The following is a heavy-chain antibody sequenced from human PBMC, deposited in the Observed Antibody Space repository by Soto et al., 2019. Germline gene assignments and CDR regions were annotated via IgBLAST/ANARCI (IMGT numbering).Heavy chain of an antibody. CDR3: ARVHKNWFDS. J-gene: IGHJ5*01. CDR1: GYNLSAFW. V-gene: IGHV5-10-1*01. Sequence: LGESLKISCKASGYNLSAFWIHWVRQTPGKGLEWLGKIDPSDSYTNYSPSFEGHVTISTDESTTTAFLQWSSLRASDTALYYCARVHKNWFDSWAQGTMVTVSS. CDR2: IDPSDSYT.